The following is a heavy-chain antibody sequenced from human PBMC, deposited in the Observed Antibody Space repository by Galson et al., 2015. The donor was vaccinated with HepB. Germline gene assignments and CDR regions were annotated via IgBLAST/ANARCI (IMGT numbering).Heavy chain of an antibody. J-gene: IGHJ6*02. V-gene: IGHV1-18*04. Sequence: VKVSCKASGYTFTSYGISWVRQAPGQGLEWMGWISAYNGNTNYAQKLQGRVTMTTDTSTSTAYMELRSLRSDDTAVYYCARYSNYRYYYGMDVWGQGTTVTVSS. CDR1: GYTFTSYG. CDR3: ARYSNYRYYYGMDV. D-gene: IGHD4-11*01. CDR2: ISAYNGNT.